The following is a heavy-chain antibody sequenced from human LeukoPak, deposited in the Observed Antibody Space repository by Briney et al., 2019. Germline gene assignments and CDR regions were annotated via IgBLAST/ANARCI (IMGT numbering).Heavy chain of an antibody. Sequence: GGSLRLSCAASGFTFSSYAMHWVRQAPGKGLEWVAVISYDGSNKYYADSVKGRFTISRDNSKNTLYLQMNSLRAEDTAVYYCAKEGRSLQTYWGQGTLVTVSS. D-gene: IGHD5-24*01. J-gene: IGHJ4*02. CDR2: ISYDGSNK. CDR3: AKEGRSLQTY. CDR1: GFTFSSYA. V-gene: IGHV3-30-3*01.